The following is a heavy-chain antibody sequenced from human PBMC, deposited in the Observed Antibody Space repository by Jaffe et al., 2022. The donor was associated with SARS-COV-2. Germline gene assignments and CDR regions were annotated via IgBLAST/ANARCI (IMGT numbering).Heavy chain of an antibody. CDR2: IYTSGST. D-gene: IGHD1-1*01. CDR1: GGSISSGSYY. Sequence: QVQLQESGPGLVKPSQTLSLTCTVSGGSISSGSYYWSWIRQPAGKGLEWIGRIYTSGSTNYNPSLKSRVTISVDTSKNQFSLKLSSVTAADTAVYYCAREGWNEELGDWGQGTLVTVSS. J-gene: IGHJ4*02. V-gene: IGHV4-61*02. CDR3: AREGWNEELGD.